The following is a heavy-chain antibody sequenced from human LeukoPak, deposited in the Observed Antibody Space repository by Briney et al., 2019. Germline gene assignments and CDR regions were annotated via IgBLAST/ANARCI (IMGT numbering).Heavy chain of an antibody. D-gene: IGHD3-9*01. Sequence: MASETLSLTCTVSGGSISTYWWTWIRQPPGKGLEWLGYIHYSGNNNYNPSLKSRLTMSVDTSKNHFSLNLNSVTAADTAVYYCARGYFDWLSFDYWGQGVLVAVSS. CDR1: GGSISTYW. CDR2: IHYSGNN. V-gene: IGHV4-59*01. CDR3: ARGYFDWLSFDY. J-gene: IGHJ4*02.